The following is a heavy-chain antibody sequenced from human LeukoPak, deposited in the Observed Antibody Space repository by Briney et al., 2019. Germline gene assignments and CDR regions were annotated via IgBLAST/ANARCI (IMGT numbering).Heavy chain of an antibody. CDR1: GFTFSSYS. V-gene: IGHV3-21*04. D-gene: IGHD3-16*01. CDR3: AKGGGGRLIYYYYMDV. J-gene: IGHJ6*03. CDR2: ISSSSSYI. Sequence: GRSLRLSCAASGFTFSSYSMNWVRQAPGKGLEWVSSISSSSSYIYYADSVKGRFTISRDNAKNSLYLQMNSLRAEDMALYYCAKGGGGRLIYYYYMDVWGKGTTVTVSS.